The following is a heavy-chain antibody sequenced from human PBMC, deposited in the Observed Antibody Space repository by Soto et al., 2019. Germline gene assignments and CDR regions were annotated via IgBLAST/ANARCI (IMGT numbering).Heavy chain of an antibody. CDR3: ARDRRALAAAGTRNNWSDP. D-gene: IGHD6-13*01. Sequence: QVQLQESGPGLVKPSQTLSLTCTVSGGSISSGDYYWSWSRQPPGKGLEWIGYIYYSGSTYYNPSLKSRVTISVDASKNECSLKMSSVTAADTAVYYCARDRRALAAAGTRNNWSDPWGQGTLVTVSS. V-gene: IGHV4-30-4*01. CDR2: IYYSGST. CDR1: GGSISSGDYY. J-gene: IGHJ5*02.